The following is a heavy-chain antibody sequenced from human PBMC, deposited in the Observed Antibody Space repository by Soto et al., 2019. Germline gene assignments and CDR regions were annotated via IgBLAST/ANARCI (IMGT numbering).Heavy chain of an antibody. CDR3: AIPYCSSTSCPNFDS. J-gene: IGHJ4*02. D-gene: IGHD2-2*01. CDR1: GGSISSSRYY. CDR2: IYYSGST. Sequence: ASETLSLTCTVSGGSISSSRYYWGWIRQPSGKWLECIGSIYYSGSTYYNPSLKSRVTISVDTSRNQFSLKLSSVTAADTAVYYCAIPYCSSTSCPNFDSWGQGTLVTAPQ. V-gene: IGHV4-39*01.